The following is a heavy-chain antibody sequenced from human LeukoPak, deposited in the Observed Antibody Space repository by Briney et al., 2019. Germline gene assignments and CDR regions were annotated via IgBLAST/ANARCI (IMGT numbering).Heavy chain of an antibody. Sequence: SVKVSCKASGYTFTSYDINWVRQATGQGLEWMGWMNPNSGNTGYAQKFQGRVTMTRNTSISTAYMELGSLRSEDTAVYYCARGGRGNTEYYFDYWGQGTLVTVSS. V-gene: IGHV1-8*01. J-gene: IGHJ4*02. CDR1: GYTFTSYD. CDR2: MNPNSGNT. D-gene: IGHD4-23*01. CDR3: ARGGRGNTEYYFDY.